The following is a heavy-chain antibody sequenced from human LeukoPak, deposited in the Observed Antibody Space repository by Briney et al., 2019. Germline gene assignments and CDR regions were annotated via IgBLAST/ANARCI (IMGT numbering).Heavy chain of an antibody. CDR1: GGSISSGSYY. D-gene: IGHD3-10*01. J-gene: IGHJ4*02. Sequence: SSQTLSLTCTVSGGSISSGSYYWTWIRQPAGKGLEWIGHIYTNGITNYNPSLKSRATISIDTSKNQCSLKLSSVTAADTAVYYCARERVLGALYYFDYWGQGTLVTVSS. CDR3: ARERVLGALYYFDY. CDR2: IYTNGIT. V-gene: IGHV4-61*09.